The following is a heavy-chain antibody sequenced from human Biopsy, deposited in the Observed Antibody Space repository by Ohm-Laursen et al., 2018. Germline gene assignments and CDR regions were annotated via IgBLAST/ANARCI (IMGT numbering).Heavy chain of an antibody. Sequence: SSVKVSCKAPGGTFSNYGVNWVRQAPGQGLEWLGGNIPILGTGNYAQKFQDRVTVAADTSTSTATMELRSLRSDDTAVYYCARAKLEPVYYYYGMDVWGQGTTVTVSS. V-gene: IGHV1-69*06. D-gene: IGHD1-1*01. J-gene: IGHJ6*02. CDR2: NIPILGTG. CDR1: GGTFSNYG. CDR3: ARAKLEPVYYYYGMDV.